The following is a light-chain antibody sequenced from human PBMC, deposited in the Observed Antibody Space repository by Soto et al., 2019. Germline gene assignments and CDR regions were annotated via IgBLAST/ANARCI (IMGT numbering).Light chain of an antibody. CDR3: MQALQTQWT. CDR1: QSLLHSNGYNY. V-gene: IGKV2-28*01. J-gene: IGKJ1*01. CDR2: LGP. Sequence: DIVMTQSPLSLPVTPGEPASISCRSSQSLLHSNGYNYLDWYLQKPGQSPQILTYLGPNRASGVPDRFSGSGSGTDFTLKISRVEAEDVGVYYCMQALQTQWTFGQGTKVEIK.